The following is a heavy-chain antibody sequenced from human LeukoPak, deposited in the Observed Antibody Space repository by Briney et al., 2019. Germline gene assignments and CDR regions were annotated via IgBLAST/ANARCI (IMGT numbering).Heavy chain of an antibody. CDR2: IIPILGIA. CDR3: ATAQDRITIFGVVIPYNWFDP. V-gene: IGHV1-69*04. D-gene: IGHD3-3*01. CDR1: GGTFSSYA. Sequence: GASVKVSCKASGGTFSSYAISWVRQAPGQGLEWMGRIIPILGIANYAQKFQGRVTITADKSTSTAYMELSSLRSEDTAVYYCATAQDRITIFGVVIPYNWFDPWGQGTLVTVSS. J-gene: IGHJ5*02.